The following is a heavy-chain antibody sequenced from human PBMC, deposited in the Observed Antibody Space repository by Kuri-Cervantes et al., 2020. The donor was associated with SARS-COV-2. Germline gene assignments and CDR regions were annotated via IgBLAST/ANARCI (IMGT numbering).Heavy chain of an antibody. J-gene: IGHJ4*02. CDR3: AGGEGVRGIMVLFQWRGAGPLDF. D-gene: IGHD3-10*01. Sequence: ASVKVSCKASGYTFTDYYMHWVRQAPGQGLEWMGWINPNSGGTNNAQKFQGWVAMTRDKFLSPAYMELSRLRCDDTAVDCCAGGEGVRGIMVLFQWRGAGPLDFWGQGTLVTVSS. CDR1: GYTFTDYY. CDR2: INPNSGGT. V-gene: IGHV1-2*04.